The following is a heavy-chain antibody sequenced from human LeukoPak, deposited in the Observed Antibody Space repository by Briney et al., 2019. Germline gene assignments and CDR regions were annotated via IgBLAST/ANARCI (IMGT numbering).Heavy chain of an antibody. D-gene: IGHD2-2*01. V-gene: IGHV4-59*12. CDR3: ARARRYCSSTSCYAGYFQH. J-gene: IGHJ1*01. CDR1: GGSISGYH. CDR2: IYYSGSS. Sequence: SETLSLTCNVSGGSISGYHWSWIRQPPGKGLEWLGYIYYSGSSNYNPSLKSRVTISADTSKNQFSLKLSSVTAADTAVYYCARARRYCSSTSCYAGYFQHWGQGTLVTVSS.